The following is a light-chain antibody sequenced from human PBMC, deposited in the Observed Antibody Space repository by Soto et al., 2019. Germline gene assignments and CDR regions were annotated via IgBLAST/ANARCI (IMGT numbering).Light chain of an antibody. CDR2: SNN. CDR1: SFNIGSNY. J-gene: IGLJ1*01. CDR3: AAWDDSLSGYV. V-gene: IGLV1-47*02. Sequence: QSVLTHPPSASGTPGQRVTISCSGSSFNIGSNYVYWYQQLPGTAPKLLIYSNNQRPSGVPDRFSGSKSGTSASLAISGLWSEDEADYYCAAWDDSLSGYVFGTGTKVTVL.